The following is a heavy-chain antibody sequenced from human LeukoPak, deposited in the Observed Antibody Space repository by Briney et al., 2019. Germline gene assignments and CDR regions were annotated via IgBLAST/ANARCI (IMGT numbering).Heavy chain of an antibody. CDR3: AKLGPYSSSWFEYFQH. CDR1: GFTFSSYA. V-gene: IGHV3-23*01. D-gene: IGHD6-13*01. CDR2: ISGSGGST. Sequence: GGSLRLSCAASGFTFSSYAMSWVRQAPGKGLEWVSAISGSGGSTYYADSVKGRFTISRDNSKNTLYLQMNSLRAEDTAVYYCAKLGPYSSSWFEYFQHWGQSTLVTVSS. J-gene: IGHJ1*01.